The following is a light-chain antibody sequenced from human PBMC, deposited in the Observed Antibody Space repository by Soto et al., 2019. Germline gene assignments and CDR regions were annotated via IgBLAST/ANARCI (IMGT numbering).Light chain of an antibody. CDR1: QTVSSW. Sequence: DIQMTQSPSTLSGSVGDRVTITCRASQTVSSWLAWYQQIPGKAPKLLIYDASSLESGVPSRFSGSGSETEFTLTISSLLPDDFATYYCQQYNRYWTFGQGTKWIS. V-gene: IGKV1-5*01. J-gene: IGKJ1*01. CDR3: QQYNRYWT. CDR2: DAS.